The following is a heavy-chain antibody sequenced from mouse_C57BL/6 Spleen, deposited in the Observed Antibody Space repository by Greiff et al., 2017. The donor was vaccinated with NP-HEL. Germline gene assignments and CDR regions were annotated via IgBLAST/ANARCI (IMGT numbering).Heavy chain of an antibody. CDR2: ISDGGSYT. CDR3: ARDTELGDCDY. J-gene: IGHJ2*01. CDR1: GFTFSSYA. D-gene: IGHD4-1*01. Sequence: DVMLVESGGGLVKPGGSLKLSCAASGFTFSSYAMSWVRQTPEKRLEWVATISDGGSYTYYPDNVKGRFTISRDNPKNNLYLQMSHLKSEDTAMYYCARDTELGDCDYWGQGTTLTVSS. V-gene: IGHV5-4*01.